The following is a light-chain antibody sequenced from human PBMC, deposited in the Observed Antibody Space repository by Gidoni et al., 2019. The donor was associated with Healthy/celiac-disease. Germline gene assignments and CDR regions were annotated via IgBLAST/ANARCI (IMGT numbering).Light chain of an antibody. CDR1: QSISSY. J-gene: IGKJ4*01. CDR3: QHSYSTLT. CDR2: AAS. V-gene: IGKV1-39*01. Sequence: DIQMTQSPSSLSASVGDRGTIACRASQSISSYLNWYQQKPGKAPKLLLYAASSLQSGVPSRFSGSGSETDFTLSISCLQPEDFATYYCQHSYSTLTFGGGTKVEIK.